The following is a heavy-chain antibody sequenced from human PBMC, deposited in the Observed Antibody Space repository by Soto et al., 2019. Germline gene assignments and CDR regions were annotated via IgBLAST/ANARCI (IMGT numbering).Heavy chain of an antibody. Sequence: ASVKVSCKTSGYTFTNFGLSWVRQAPGQGLEWMGWISAYNGNTNYAQNFQGRVTMTTDTSTSTAYMELRSLRSDDTAVYYCARDAPPADYWGQGTLVTVSS. CDR3: ARDAPPADY. J-gene: IGHJ4*02. CDR1: GYTFTNFG. V-gene: IGHV1-18*01. CDR2: ISAYNGNT.